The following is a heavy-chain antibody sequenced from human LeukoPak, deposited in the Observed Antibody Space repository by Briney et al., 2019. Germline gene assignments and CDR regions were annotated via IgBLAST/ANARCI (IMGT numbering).Heavy chain of an antibody. CDR1: GGSISSGGYY. J-gene: IGHJ5*02. CDR2: IYYSGST. Sequence: SETLSLTCTVSGGSISSGGYYWSWIRQHPGKGLEWIGYIYYSGSTYYNPSLKSRVTISVDTSKNQFSLKLSSVTAADTAVYYCARHPYGDYINWFDPWGQGTLVTVSS. CDR3: ARHPYGDYINWFDP. D-gene: IGHD4-17*01. V-gene: IGHV4-31*03.